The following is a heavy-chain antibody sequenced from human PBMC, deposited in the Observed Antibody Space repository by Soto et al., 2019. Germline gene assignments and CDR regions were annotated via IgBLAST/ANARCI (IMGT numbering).Heavy chain of an antibody. J-gene: IGHJ4*02. V-gene: IGHV4-39*01. CDR2: IYYSGST. CDR1: GGSISSSSYY. D-gene: IGHD3-10*01. Sequence: QLQLQESGPGLVKPSETLSLTCTVSGGSISSSSYYWGWIRQPPGKGLEWIGSIYYSGSTYYNPSLKSRVTLSVATSKNQFSLKLSSVTAADTAVYYCASQTGLLWFGEFGYWGQGTLVTVSS. CDR3: ASQTGLLWFGEFGY.